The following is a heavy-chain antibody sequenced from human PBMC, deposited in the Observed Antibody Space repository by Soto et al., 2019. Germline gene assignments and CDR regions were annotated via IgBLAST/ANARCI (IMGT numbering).Heavy chain of an antibody. V-gene: IGHV3-11*01. J-gene: IGHJ5*02. CDR3: ARDIVVVPAAIRWFDP. Sequence: QVQLVESGGGLVKPGGSLRLSCAASGFTFSDYYMSWIRQAPGKGLEWVSYISSSGSTIYYADSVKGRFTISRDNAKNSQYLQMNSLRAEDTAVYYCARDIVVVPAAIRWFDPWGQGTLVTVSS. CDR1: GFTFSDYY. CDR2: ISSSGSTI. D-gene: IGHD2-2*02.